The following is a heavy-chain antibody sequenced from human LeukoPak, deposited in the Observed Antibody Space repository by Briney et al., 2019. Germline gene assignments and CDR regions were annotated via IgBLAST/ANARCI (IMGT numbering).Heavy chain of an antibody. V-gene: IGHV3-49*04. Sequence: GGSLRLSCAASGFTFSSYAMSWVRQAPGKGLEWIGFISGGTTEYAASVKGRFTISRDDSTSIAYLQMNSLTTEDTAVYYCSRGSGWLSVYWGQGTLVTVSS. CDR2: ISGGTT. J-gene: IGHJ4*02. D-gene: IGHD6-19*01. CDR3: SRGSGWLSVY. CDR1: GFTFSSYA.